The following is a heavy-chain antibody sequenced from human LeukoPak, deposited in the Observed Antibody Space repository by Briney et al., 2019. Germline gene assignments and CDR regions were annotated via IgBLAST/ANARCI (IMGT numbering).Heavy chain of an antibody. CDR2: IYYSGST. CDR3: ARLIGDILTGSYYFDY. CDR1: GGSISSYY. Sequence: SETLSLTCTVSGGSISSYYWSWIRQPPGKGLEWIGYIYYSGSTNYNPSLKSRVTISVDTSKNQFSLKLSSVTAADTAVYYCARLIGDILTGSYYFDYWGQGTLVTVSS. V-gene: IGHV4-59*08. J-gene: IGHJ4*02. D-gene: IGHD3-9*01.